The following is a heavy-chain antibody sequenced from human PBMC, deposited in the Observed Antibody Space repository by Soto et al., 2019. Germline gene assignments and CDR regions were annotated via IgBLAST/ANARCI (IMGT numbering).Heavy chain of an antibody. CDR2: IYHSGST. CDR3: ARDKATVGGYNVYDP. D-gene: IGHD3-16*01. CDR1: GGSIRSSHW. V-gene: IGHV4-4*02. J-gene: IGHJ5*02. Sequence: QVQLLESGPGLVKPSETLSLICTVSGGSIRSSHWWSWVRQPPGKGLERVGEIYHSGSTNFDPSLKSRVTLSVDKSKNQLSLKLTSVTAADTAVYYCARDKATVGGYNVYDPWGQGILVTVSS.